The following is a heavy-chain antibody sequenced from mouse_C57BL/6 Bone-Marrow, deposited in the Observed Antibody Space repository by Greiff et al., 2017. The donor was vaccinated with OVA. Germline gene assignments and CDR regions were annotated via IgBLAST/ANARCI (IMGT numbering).Heavy chain of an antibody. J-gene: IGHJ1*03. V-gene: IGHV1-47*01. CDR3: ATMVTTTAPGYWYFDV. Sequence: QVQLQQSGAELVKPGASVKMSCTASGYTFTTYPIEWMKQNHGKSLEWIGNFHPYNDDTKYTEKFNGKATLTVDESSSTVYLVLSRLTSNDSAVYYCATMVTTTAPGYWYFDVWGTGTTVTVSS. CDR1: GYTFTTYP. D-gene: IGHD2-2*01. CDR2: FHPYNDDT.